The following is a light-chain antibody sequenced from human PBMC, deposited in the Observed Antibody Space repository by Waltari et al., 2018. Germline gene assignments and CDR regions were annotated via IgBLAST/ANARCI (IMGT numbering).Light chain of an antibody. CDR1: SSDVGGYNY. J-gene: IGLJ2*01. V-gene: IGLV2-14*01. Sequence: QSALTQPASVAGSPGQSITISGTGTSSDVGGYNYVSWYQQHPGKPPKLMIYEVSNRPSGVSNRFSGSKSGNTASLTISGLQAEDEADYYCSSYTSSSTLVVFGGGTKLTVL. CDR3: SSYTSSSTLVV. CDR2: EVS.